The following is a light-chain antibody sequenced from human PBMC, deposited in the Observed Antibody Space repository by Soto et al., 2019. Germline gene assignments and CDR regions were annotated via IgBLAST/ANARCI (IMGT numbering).Light chain of an antibody. J-gene: IGLJ1*01. CDR3: QSYDSSLITYV. Sequence: QSVLTQPPSVSGAPGQRVTISCTGSSSNIGAGYDVHWYQRLPGTAPKVLIYGNTNRPSGVPDRFSGSKSDTSASLAITGLQAEDEADYYCQSYDSSLITYVFGTGTKLTVL. V-gene: IGLV1-40*01. CDR2: GNT. CDR1: SSNIGAGYD.